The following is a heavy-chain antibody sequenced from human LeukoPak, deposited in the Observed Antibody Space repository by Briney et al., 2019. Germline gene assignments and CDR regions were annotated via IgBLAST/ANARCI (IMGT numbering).Heavy chain of an antibody. V-gene: IGHV4-59*01. D-gene: IGHD4-17*01. Sequence: SETLSLTCTVSGGSISSYYWSWIRQPPGKGLEWIGYIYYSGSTNYNPSLKSRVTISVDTSKNQFSLKLSSVTAADTAVYYCARGAIYGGYPDYWGQGTLVTVSS. CDR1: GGSISSYY. CDR2: IYYSGST. J-gene: IGHJ4*02. CDR3: ARGAIYGGYPDY.